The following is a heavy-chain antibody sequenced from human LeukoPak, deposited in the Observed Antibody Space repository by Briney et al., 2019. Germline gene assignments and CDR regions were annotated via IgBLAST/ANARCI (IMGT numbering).Heavy chain of an antibody. CDR1: GFTFSSYG. Sequence: GGSLRLSCAASGFTFSSYGMHWVRQAPGKGLEWVAFIRYDGSNKYYADSVKGRFTISRDNSKNTLYLQMNSLRAEDTAVYYCARDRYSSGWYLGDYGMDVWGQGTTVTVSS. V-gene: IGHV3-30*02. J-gene: IGHJ6*02. CDR3: ARDRYSSGWYLGDYGMDV. CDR2: IRYDGSNK. D-gene: IGHD6-19*01.